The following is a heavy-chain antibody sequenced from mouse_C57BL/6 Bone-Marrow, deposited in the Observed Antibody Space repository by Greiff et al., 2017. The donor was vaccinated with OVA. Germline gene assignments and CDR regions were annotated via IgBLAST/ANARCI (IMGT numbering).Heavy chain of an antibody. CDR1: GYTFTSYG. CDR3: ARRMVTTTGFAY. D-gene: IGHD2-2*01. V-gene: IGHV1-81*01. J-gene: IGHJ3*01. CDR2: IYPRSGNT. Sequence: QVQLQQSGAELARPGASVKLSCKASGYTFTSYGIRWVKQRTGQGLEWIGEIYPRSGNTYYNEKFKSKATLTVDKSSSTAYMQLSSLTSEDSAVYYCARRMVTTTGFAYWGQGTLVTVSA.